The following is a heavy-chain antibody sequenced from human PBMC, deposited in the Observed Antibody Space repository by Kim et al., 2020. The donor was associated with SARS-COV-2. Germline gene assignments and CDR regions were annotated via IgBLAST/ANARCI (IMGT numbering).Heavy chain of an antibody. V-gene: IGHV1-2*06. J-gene: IGHJ4*02. D-gene: IGHD6-19*01. CDR1: GYTFTGYY. Sequence: ASVKVSCKASGYTFTGYYMHWVRQAPGQGLEWMGRINPNSGGTNYAQKFQGRVTMTRDTSISTAYMELSRLRSDDTAVYYCATREPTSGRGSGALDYWGQGTLVTVSS. CDR3: ATREPTSGRGSGALDY. CDR2: INPNSGGT.